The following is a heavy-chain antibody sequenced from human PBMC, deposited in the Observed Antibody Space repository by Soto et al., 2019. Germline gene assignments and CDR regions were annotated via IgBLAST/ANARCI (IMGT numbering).Heavy chain of an antibody. V-gene: IGHV1-2*04. CDR2: INPNSGGT. Sequence: QVQLVQSGAEVKKPGASVKVSCKASGYTFTGYYMHWVRQAPGQGLEWMGWINPNSGGTNYAQKFQGWVTMTRDTSLSTAYMELSRLRSDDTAVYYCARDGAARTYYYYYMDVWGKGTTVTVSS. D-gene: IGHD2-15*01. CDR1: GYTFTGYY. CDR3: ARDGAARTYYYYYMDV. J-gene: IGHJ6*03.